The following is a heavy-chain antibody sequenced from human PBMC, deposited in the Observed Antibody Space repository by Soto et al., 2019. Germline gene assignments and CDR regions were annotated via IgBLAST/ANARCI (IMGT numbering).Heavy chain of an antibody. CDR2: IIPIFGTA. CDR1: GGTFSSYA. CDR3: AIDRWGEWELLRYFDY. D-gene: IGHD1-26*01. J-gene: IGHJ4*02. Sequence: QVQLVQSGAEVKKPGSSVKVSCKASGGTFSSYAISWVRQAPVQGLEWMGGIIPIFGTANYAQKFQGRVTITADESTSTAYMELSSLRSEDTAVDYCAIDRWGEWELLRYFDYWGQGTLVTVSS. V-gene: IGHV1-69*01.